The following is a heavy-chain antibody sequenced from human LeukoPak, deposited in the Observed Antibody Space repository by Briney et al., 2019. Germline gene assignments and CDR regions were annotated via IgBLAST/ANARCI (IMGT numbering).Heavy chain of an antibody. CDR1: RGTFSSYA. CDR3: ARDPTYYGSGSYGSRGFDY. V-gene: IGHV1-69*06. D-gene: IGHD3-10*01. J-gene: IGHJ4*02. Sequence: ASVKVSCKASRGTFSSYAISWVRQAPGQGLEWMGGIIPIFGTANYAQKFQGRVTITADKSTSTAYMELSSLRSEDTAVYYCARDPTYYGSGSYGSRGFDYWGQGTLVTVSS. CDR2: IIPIFGTA.